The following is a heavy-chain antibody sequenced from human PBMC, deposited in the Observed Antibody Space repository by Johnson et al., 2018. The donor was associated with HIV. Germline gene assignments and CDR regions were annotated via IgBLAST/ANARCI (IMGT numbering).Heavy chain of an antibody. Sequence: EQLVESGGGVVRPGGSVRLSCVVEGFTFDDYGMSWVRQAPGKGLEWVSGINWNGVRTGYVDSMKGRFTISRDNSKNTLYLQMNSLRAEDTAVYYCARGLYGSGSYYKTPLGAFDIWGQGTMVTVSS. CDR3: ARGLYGSGSYYKTPLGAFDI. CDR2: INWNGVRT. CDR1: GFTFDDYG. J-gene: IGHJ3*02. V-gene: IGHV3-20*04. D-gene: IGHD3-10*01.